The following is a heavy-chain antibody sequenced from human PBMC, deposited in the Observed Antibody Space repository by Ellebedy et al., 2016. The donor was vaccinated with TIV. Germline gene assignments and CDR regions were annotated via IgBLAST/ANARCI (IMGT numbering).Heavy chain of an antibody. CDR3: ARPDRGSSGGYVY. Sequence: SETLSLTXTVSGASITSSDYYWGWIRQPPGKGLEWIGSIYYDGSAYYNPSLKSRVTMSVDTSKNQFSLIVTSVTAADTSVYYCARPDRGSSGGYVYWGQGTLVTVSS. D-gene: IGHD6-19*01. CDR2: IYYDGSA. CDR1: GASITSSDYY. V-gene: IGHV4-39*01. J-gene: IGHJ4*02.